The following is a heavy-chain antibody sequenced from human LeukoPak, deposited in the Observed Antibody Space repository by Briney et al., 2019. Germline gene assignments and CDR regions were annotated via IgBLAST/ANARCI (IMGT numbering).Heavy chain of an antibody. CDR3: ARARSIAVAARGAFDI. J-gene: IGHJ3*02. CDR1: GFTFSSYA. D-gene: IGHD6-19*01. Sequence: GGSLRLSCAASGFTFSSYAMHWVRQAPGKGLEWVAVISYDGSNKYYADSVKGRFTISRDNSKNTLYLQMNSLRAEDTAVYYCARARSIAVAARGAFDIWGQGTMVTVSS. V-gene: IGHV3-30-3*01. CDR2: ISYDGSNK.